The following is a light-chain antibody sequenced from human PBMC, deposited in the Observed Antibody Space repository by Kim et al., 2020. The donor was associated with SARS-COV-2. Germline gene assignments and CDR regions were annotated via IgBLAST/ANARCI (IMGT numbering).Light chain of an antibody. CDR1: QSINTY. CDR2: AAP. Sequence: DIQMTQSPSSLSASVGDRVTIVCRASQSINTYLNWYQQKPGKAPKLLIYAAPSLQSGVPSRFSGSGSGTDFTLNISSLQPEDFATYYCQQSYSTPYTFGQGTKLEI. CDR3: QQSYSTPYT. V-gene: IGKV1-39*01. J-gene: IGKJ2*01.